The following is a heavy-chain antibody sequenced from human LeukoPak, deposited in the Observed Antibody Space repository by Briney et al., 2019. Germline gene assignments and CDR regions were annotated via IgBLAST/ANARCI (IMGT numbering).Heavy chain of an antibody. J-gene: IGHJ4*02. V-gene: IGHV3-15*01. D-gene: IGHD1-26*01. CDR2: IKSKTAGGTI. CDR3: TTGESMVGTTIHIRWAD. CDR1: GFTFSNAW. Sequence: RGSLRLSCAASGFTFSNAWMTWVRQAPGKGLEWVGRIKSKTAGGTIDYAAPVKGRFTISRDDSKNTLYLQMNSLKTEDTAVYYCTTGESMVGTTIHIRWADWGQGTLVTVSS.